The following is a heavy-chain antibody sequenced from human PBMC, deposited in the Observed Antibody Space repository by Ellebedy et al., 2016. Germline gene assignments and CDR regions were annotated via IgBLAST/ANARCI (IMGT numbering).Heavy chain of an antibody. J-gene: IGHJ6*03. Sequence: ASVKVSCXSSGYTFTGYYIHWVRQAPGQGLEWMGWITPNSGGTNYAQKFQGRVTMTRDTSISTAYMDLSRLRSDDTAVYYCAREDRVYCGVNCYSNYYYYMDVWGKGTTVTVSS. CDR1: GYTFTGYY. D-gene: IGHD2-21*01. V-gene: IGHV1-2*02. CDR2: ITPNSGGT. CDR3: AREDRVYCGVNCYSNYYYYMDV.